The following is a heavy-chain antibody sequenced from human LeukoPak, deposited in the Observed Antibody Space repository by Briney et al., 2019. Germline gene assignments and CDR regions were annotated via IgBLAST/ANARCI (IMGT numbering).Heavy chain of an antibody. CDR2: INPSGGST. D-gene: IGHD2-21*02. CDR3: ARATPAYCGGGCYSGAFDI. CDR1: GYTFTSYY. V-gene: IGHV1-46*01. Sequence: ASVKVSCKASGYTFTSYYMHWVRQAPGQGLEWMGIINPSGGSTSYAQKFQGRVTMTRDTSTSTVYMELSSLRSEDTAVYYCARATPAYCGGGCYSGAFDIWGQGSMVTVSS. J-gene: IGHJ3*02.